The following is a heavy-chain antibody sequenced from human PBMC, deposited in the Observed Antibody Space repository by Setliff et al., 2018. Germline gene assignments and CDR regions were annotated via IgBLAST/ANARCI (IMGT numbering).Heavy chain of an antibody. CDR3: ARDRSTVIRGVTSFFYYYMDV. J-gene: IGHJ6*03. CDR2: IFYSDTA. Sequence: SETLSLTCTVSGGSIGPHYWSWIRQAPGKGLEWIGHIFYSDTAKYNPSLESRAAISVDSSKNQFSPKLRSVTAADTAVYYCARDRSTVIRGVTSFFYYYMDVWGGGTTVTVLL. CDR1: GGSIGPHY. V-gene: IGHV4-59*11. D-gene: IGHD3-10*01.